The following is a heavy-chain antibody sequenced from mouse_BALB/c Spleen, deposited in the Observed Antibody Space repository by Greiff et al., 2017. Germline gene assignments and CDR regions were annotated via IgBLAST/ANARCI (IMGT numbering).Heavy chain of an antibody. CDR1: GFNIKDYY. Sequence: EVKLMESGAELVRSGASVKLSCTASGFNIKDYYMHWVKQRPEQGLEWIGWIDPENGDTEYAPKFQGKATMTADTSSNTAYLQLSSLTSEDTAVYYCTNYGSSYEGFAYWGQGTLVTVSA. J-gene: IGHJ3*01. V-gene: IGHV14-4*02. CDR3: TNYGSSYEGFAY. CDR2: IDPENGDT. D-gene: IGHD1-1*01.